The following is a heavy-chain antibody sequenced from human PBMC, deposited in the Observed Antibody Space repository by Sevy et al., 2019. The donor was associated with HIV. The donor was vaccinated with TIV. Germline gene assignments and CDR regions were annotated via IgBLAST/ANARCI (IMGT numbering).Heavy chain of an antibody. V-gene: IGHV3-11*01. CDR1: GFTFSDYY. Sequence: GGSLRLSCAASGFTFSDYYMSWIRQAPGKGLEWVSYISSSGSTIYYADSVKGRFTISRDNAKNSRYLQMNSLRAEDTAVYYCAGGVGDGYNWGAFDIWGQGTMVTVSS. CDR3: AGGVGDGYNWGAFDI. CDR2: ISSSGSTI. D-gene: IGHD5-12*01. J-gene: IGHJ3*02.